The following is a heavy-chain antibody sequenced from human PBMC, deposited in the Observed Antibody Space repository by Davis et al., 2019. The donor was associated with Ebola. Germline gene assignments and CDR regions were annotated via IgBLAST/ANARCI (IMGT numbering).Heavy chain of an antibody. J-gene: IGHJ4*02. Sequence: GGSLRLSCAASGFTFSDYYMNWVRQAPGKGLEWVSYISSSGSTIYYADSVKGRFTISRDNAKNSLYLQMNSLRAEDTAVYYCARDNYYYDSSGYYYYFDYWGQGTLVTVSS. CDR2: ISSSGSTI. CDR3: ARDNYYYDSSGYYYYFDY. D-gene: IGHD3-22*01. CDR1: GFTFSDYY. V-gene: IGHV3-11*04.